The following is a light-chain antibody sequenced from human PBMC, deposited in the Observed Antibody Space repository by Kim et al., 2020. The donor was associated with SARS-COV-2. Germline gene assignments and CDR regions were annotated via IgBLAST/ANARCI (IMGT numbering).Light chain of an antibody. V-gene: IGLV2-14*03. CDR3: SSYTSSSTVI. CDR2: DGS. Sequence: QSALTQPASVSGSPGQSITISCTGTSSDVGGYNFVSWYQQHPGKSPKLMIYDGSNRPSGVSNRFSGSKSGNTASLTISGRQAEDEADYYCSSYTSSSTVIFGGGTQLTVL. J-gene: IGLJ2*01. CDR1: SSDVGGYNF.